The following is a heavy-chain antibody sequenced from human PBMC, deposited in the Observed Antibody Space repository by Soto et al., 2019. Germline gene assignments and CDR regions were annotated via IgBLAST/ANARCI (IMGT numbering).Heavy chain of an antibody. CDR2: INHSGST. Sequence: TSETLSLTCAVYGGSFSGYYWSWIRQPPGKGLEWIGEINHSGSTNYNPSLKSRVTISVDTSKNQFSLRLSSVTAADTAVYYCAEKTISYHDFLTGYYDRDGYRYAMAVWGPGTTVTASS. J-gene: IGHJ6*02. V-gene: IGHV4-34*01. CDR3: AEKTISYHDFLTGYYDRDGYRYAMAV. CDR1: GGSFSGYY. D-gene: IGHD3-9*01.